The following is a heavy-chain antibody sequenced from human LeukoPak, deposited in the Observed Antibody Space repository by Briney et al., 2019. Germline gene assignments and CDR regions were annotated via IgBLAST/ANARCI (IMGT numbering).Heavy chain of an antibody. CDR3: ARDVHPRADNDYGDYWYFDL. CDR1: GFTFSSYS. J-gene: IGHJ2*01. V-gene: IGHV3-21*01. Sequence: PGGSLRLSCAASGFTFSSYSMNWVRQAPGKGLEWVSSISSSSSYIYYADSVKGRFTISRDNAKNSLYLQMNSLRAEDTAVYYCARDVHPRADNDYGDYWYFDLWGRGTLVTVSS. D-gene: IGHD4-17*01. CDR2: ISSSSSYI.